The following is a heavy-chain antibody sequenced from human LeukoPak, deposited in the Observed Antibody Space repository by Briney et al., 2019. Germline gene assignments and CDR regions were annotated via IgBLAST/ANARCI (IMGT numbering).Heavy chain of an antibody. V-gene: IGHV4-39*01. D-gene: IGHD1-14*01. CDR2: IFYTGNT. J-gene: IGHJ5*02. CDR3: ARLNKPGWFDP. Sequence: SETLSLTCTVSDGSISSSNYYWAWIRQPPGKGLEWIANIFYTGNTYYNPSLKSRVTISIDTSKNQFSLRLNSVTATDTAVYYCARLNKPGWFDPWGQGTLATVS. CDR1: DGSISSSNYY.